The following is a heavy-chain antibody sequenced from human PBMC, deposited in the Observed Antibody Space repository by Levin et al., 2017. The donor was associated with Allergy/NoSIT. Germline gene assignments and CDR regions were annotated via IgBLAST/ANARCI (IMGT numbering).Heavy chain of an antibody. CDR2: ISGSGGST. V-gene: IGHV3-23*01. J-gene: IGHJ4*02. D-gene: IGHD3-22*01. CDR1: GFTFSSYA. CDR3: AKVYGGIVVVIGKFDY. Sequence: GESLKISCAASGFTFSSYAMSWVRQAPGKGLEWVSAISGSGGSTYYADSVKGRFTISRDNSKNTLYLQMNSLRAEDTAVYYCAKVYGGIVVVIGKFDYWGQGTLVTVSS.